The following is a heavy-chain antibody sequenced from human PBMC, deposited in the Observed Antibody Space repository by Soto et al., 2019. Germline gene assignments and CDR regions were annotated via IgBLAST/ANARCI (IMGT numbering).Heavy chain of an antibody. V-gene: IGHV1-3*01. Sequence: QIQLVQSGAEVKKPGASVKVSCKASGYTFTGFPIHWVRQAPGQRLEWMGWINAGSGKADSAQKFQGRVTINRDTSASTVYLELNSLRPEDTAVYYCARVEIVGFDYWGQGTLVTVSS. CDR1: GYTFTGFP. J-gene: IGHJ4*02. CDR2: INAGSGKA. CDR3: ARVEIVGFDY. D-gene: IGHD2-2*03.